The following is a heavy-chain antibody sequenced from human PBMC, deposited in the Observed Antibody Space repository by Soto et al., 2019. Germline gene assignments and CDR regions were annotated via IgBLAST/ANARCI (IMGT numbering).Heavy chain of an antibody. J-gene: IGHJ5*02. V-gene: IGHV1-18*01. CDR1: GYTFTSYD. D-gene: IGHD2-15*01. Sequence: QVQLVQSGAEVKKPGASVKVSCKASGYTFTSYDISWVRQAPGQGLEWMGWISTHNGNTNYAQKLQGRATMTTDTSTSTAYMELRSLRSDDTAVYYCARGFRVAATRWWFDPWGQGTLVTVSS. CDR2: ISTHNGNT. CDR3: ARGFRVAATRWWFDP.